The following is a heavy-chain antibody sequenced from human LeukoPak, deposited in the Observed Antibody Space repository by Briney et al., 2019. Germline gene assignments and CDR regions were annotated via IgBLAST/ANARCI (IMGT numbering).Heavy chain of an antibody. V-gene: IGHV1-8*03. CDR3: ARAQNKYYYYYYMDV. J-gene: IGHJ6*03. CDR1: GYTFTSYD. Sequence: ASVKVSCKASGYTFTSYDINWVRQATGQGLEWMGWMNPNSGNTGYAQKFQGRVTITRNTSISTAYMELSSLRSEDTAVYYCARAQNKYYYYYYMDVWGKGTTVTVSS. D-gene: IGHD1/OR15-1a*01. CDR2: MNPNSGNT.